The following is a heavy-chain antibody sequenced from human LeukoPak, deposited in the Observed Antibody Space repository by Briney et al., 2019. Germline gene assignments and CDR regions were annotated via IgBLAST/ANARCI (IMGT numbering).Heavy chain of an antibody. Sequence: GGSLRLSCTASGFTFSSYAMSWVRQAPGKGLEWVSAISGSGGSTYYADSVKGRFTISRDNSKNTLYLQMNSLRAEDTAVYYCAIPPLSGTGSSRPLAGMDVWGQGTTVTVSS. J-gene: IGHJ6*02. CDR2: ISGSGGST. D-gene: IGHD3-10*01. CDR1: GFTFSSYA. CDR3: AIPPLSGTGSSRPLAGMDV. V-gene: IGHV3-23*01.